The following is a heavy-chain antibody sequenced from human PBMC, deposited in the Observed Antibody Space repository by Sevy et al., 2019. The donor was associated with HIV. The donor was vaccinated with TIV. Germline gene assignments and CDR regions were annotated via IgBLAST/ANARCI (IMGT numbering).Heavy chain of an antibody. CDR2: MGIYNGNS. J-gene: IGHJ4*02. CDR1: GFDFSSYG. Sequence: ASVKVSCKTSGFDFSSYGITWVRQAPGQGLEWMGLMGIYNGNSNSAQKLQGRVSVTIDTSTNTVYMELSNLRSDDTAVYYCARVPTYDYGSATYFDYWGQGTLVTVSS. CDR3: ARVPTYDYGSATYFDY. V-gene: IGHV1-18*01. D-gene: IGHD3-10*01.